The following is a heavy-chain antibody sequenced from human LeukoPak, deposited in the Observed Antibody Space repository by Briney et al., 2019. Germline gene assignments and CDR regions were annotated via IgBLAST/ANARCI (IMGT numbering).Heavy chain of an antibody. J-gene: IGHJ3*01. CDR1: GGSISSNSYY. D-gene: IGHD3-22*01. CDR3: ARESYAYFYDSSDYRRTDAFDV. V-gene: IGHV4-39*02. Sequence: SETLSLTCAVSGGSISSNSYYWGWIRQPPGKGLEWIGSIYYSGSTYYNPSLKSRVTISVDTSKNQFSLKLSSVTAADTAVYYCARESYAYFYDSSDYRRTDAFDVWGQGTMVTVSS. CDR2: IYYSGST.